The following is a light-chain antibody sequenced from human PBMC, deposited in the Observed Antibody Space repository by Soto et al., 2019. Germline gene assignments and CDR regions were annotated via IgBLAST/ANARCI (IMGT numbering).Light chain of an antibody. J-gene: IGLJ1*01. CDR1: SSDVGNYDY. Sequence: QSALTQPASVSGSPGQSITISCTGSSSDVGNYDYVSWYQQHPDKAPKLMIYEVTHRPSGVSNRFSGSKSGNTASLTISGLQAEDEAGYYCCSYSSSTTFDVFGNGTKGT. CDR3: CSYSSSTTFDV. V-gene: IGLV2-14*01. CDR2: EVT.